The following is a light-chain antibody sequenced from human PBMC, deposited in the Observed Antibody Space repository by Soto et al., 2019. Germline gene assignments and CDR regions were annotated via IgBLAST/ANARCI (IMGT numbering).Light chain of an antibody. V-gene: IGKV3D-15*01. CDR1: QAVNTR. Sequence: EIVLTQSPATLSSFPGDRVTLSCRASQAVNTRLAWYQHKPGQAPRLLIYDASNRATGIPARFSGSGSGTEFTLTISSLQSEDFAVYYCQQYNNWPPITFGQGTRLEIK. J-gene: IGKJ5*01. CDR2: DAS. CDR3: QQYNNWPPIT.